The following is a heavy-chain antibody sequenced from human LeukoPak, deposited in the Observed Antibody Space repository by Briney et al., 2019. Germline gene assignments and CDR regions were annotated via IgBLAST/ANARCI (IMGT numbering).Heavy chain of an antibody. V-gene: IGHV1-2*02. CDR2: INPNSGGT. CDR1: GYTFTGYY. J-gene: IGHJ4*02. D-gene: IGHD6-19*01. Sequence: ASVKVSCKASGYTFTGYYMHWVRQAPGQGLEWMGWINPNSGGTNYAQKFQGRVTISADKSISTAYLQWSSLKASDTAMYYCARLPTVAGNNEPHIDHWGQGTLVTVSS. CDR3: ARLPTVAGNNEPHIDH.